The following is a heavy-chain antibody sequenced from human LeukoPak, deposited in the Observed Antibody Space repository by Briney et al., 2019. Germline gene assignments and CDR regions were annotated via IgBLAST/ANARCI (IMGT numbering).Heavy chain of an antibody. Sequence: ASVKVSCKASGGTFSSYAISWVRQAPGQGLEWMGRIIPILGIANYAQKFQGRVTITADKSTSTAYMELRSLRSEDTAVYYCARLGRSGSYYPYYFDYWGQGTLVTVSS. CDR3: ARLGRSGSYYPYYFDY. D-gene: IGHD3-10*01. CDR2: IIPILGIA. J-gene: IGHJ4*02. CDR1: GGTFSSYA. V-gene: IGHV1-69*04.